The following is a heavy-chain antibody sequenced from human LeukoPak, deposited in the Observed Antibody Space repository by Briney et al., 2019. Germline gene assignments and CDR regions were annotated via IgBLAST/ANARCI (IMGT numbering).Heavy chain of an antibody. CDR1: GFTFSSYA. CDR3: ARNPVPLLELRN. V-gene: IGHV3-23*01. J-gene: IGHJ4*02. Sequence: GGSLRLSCAASGFTFSSYAMSWVRQAPGKGLEWVSAISGSDGSTYYADSVKGRFTISRDNSKNTLYLQMNSLRAEDTAVYYCARNPVPLLELRNWGQGTLVTVSS. CDR2: ISGSDGST. D-gene: IGHD1-7*01.